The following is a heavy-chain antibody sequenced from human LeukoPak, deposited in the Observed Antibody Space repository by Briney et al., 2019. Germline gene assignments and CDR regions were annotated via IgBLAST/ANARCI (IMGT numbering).Heavy chain of an antibody. D-gene: IGHD5-24*01. CDR1: GFTFSSYS. Sequence: PGGSLRLSCAASGFTFSSYSMNWVRQAPGKGLEWVSYISSSSSTIYYADSVKGRFTISRDNAKNSLYLQMNSLRAEDTALYYCAKGDGYNCFDYWGQGTLVTVSS. CDR2: ISSSSSTI. CDR3: AKGDGYNCFDY. J-gene: IGHJ4*02. V-gene: IGHV3-48*04.